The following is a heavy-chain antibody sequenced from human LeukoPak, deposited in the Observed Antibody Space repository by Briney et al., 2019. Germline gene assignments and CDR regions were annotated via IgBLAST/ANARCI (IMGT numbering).Heavy chain of an antibody. J-gene: IGHJ4*02. Sequence: ASVTVSCKASGYTFTGYYMHWVRQAPGQGLEWMGWINPNSGGTNYAQKFQGRVTMTRDTSISTAYMELSRLRSDDTAVYYCARVFPRYCSGGSCPNNFDYWGQGTLVTVSS. CDR3: ARVFPRYCSGGSCPNNFDY. CDR2: INPNSGGT. V-gene: IGHV1-2*02. CDR1: GYTFTGYY. D-gene: IGHD2-15*01.